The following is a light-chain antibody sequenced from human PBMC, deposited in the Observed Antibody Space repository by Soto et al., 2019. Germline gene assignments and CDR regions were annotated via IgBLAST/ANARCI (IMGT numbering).Light chain of an antibody. CDR1: QGISNY. CDR3: QQLINYPLT. CDR2: GAS. Sequence: DIQLTQSPSFLSASVGDRVTITCGASQGISNYLAWYQQKPGKAPKLLINGASTLFSGVPSRFSGSGFGTEFSLTISSLQPEDFAAYYCQQLINYPLTFGGGTKVEIK. V-gene: IGKV1-9*01. J-gene: IGKJ4*01.